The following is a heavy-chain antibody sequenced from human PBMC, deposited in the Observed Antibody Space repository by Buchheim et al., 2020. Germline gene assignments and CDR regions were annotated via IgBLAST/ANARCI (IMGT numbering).Heavy chain of an antibody. CDR2: INPDGSAK. D-gene: IGHD7-27*01. V-gene: IGHV3-7*01. J-gene: IGHJ4*02. Sequence: EVQLVESGGGLVQPGESLRLSCAASGFTFSTYWMTWVRQAPGKGLEWVANINPDGSAKYYVGSVKGRFTISRDDAKNSLYLQMNSLRVEDTAVYYYASWAGRDHWGQGT. CDR3: ASWAGRDH. CDR1: GFTFSTYW.